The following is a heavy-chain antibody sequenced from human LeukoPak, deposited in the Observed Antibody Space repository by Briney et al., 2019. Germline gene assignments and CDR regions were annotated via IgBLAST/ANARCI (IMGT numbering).Heavy chain of an antibody. J-gene: IGHJ4*02. D-gene: IGHD2-2*01. V-gene: IGHV3-73*01. CDR3: SRQTNSCHDY. Sequence: GGSLKLSCATSGFTFSGSHMHWVRQAPGKGLEWVGHVRSKADNYATAYAASVKGRFTISRDDSKNTAYLQMNSLKTEDTAVYYCSRQTNSCHDYWGQGTLVTVSS. CDR1: GFTFSGSH. CDR2: VRSKADNYAT.